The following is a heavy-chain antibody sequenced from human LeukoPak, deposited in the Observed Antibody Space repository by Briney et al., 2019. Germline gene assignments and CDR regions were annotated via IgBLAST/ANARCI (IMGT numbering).Heavy chain of an antibody. CDR2: IYYSGST. CDR1: GGSISSGDYY. D-gene: IGHD2-2*01. Sequence: SETLSLTCTVSGGSISSGDYYWSWIRQSPGKGLEWIGYIYYSGSTYYNPSLKSRVTISVDTSKNQFSLKLSSVTAADTAVYYCAREGVVPAATSFDYWGQGTLVTVSS. V-gene: IGHV4-30-4*01. J-gene: IGHJ4*02. CDR3: AREGVVPAATSFDY.